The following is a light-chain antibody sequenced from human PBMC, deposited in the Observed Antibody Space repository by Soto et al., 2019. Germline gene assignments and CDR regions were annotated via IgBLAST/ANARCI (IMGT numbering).Light chain of an antibody. J-gene: IGKJ5*01. V-gene: IGKV1-5*01. CDR3: QQYDSFSVT. Sequence: EIKLPQSRSTLSAYVGESVTLTCRASQSISSWLAWYQQKPGRAPKLLIYDSSSLESGVPSRFSGSGSGTEFRLTISTMQPDDFATYYCQQYDSFSVTFGQGTRLEIK. CDR1: QSISSW. CDR2: DSS.